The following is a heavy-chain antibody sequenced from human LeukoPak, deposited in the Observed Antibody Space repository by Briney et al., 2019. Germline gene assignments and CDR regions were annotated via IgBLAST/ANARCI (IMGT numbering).Heavy chain of an antibody. CDR2: IKTDGSDM. CDR3: VRDQTVFTILDY. J-gene: IGHJ4*02. D-gene: IGHD4-17*01. CDR1: GFTFSNYW. Sequence: GGSLRLSCAASGFTFSNYWMHWVRQAPGKGLVWVAAIKTDGSDMQYADSVKGRFAISRDNAKNTVYLQMNSLRDEDTAVYYCVRDQTVFTILDYWGQGTLVTVSS. V-gene: IGHV3-74*03.